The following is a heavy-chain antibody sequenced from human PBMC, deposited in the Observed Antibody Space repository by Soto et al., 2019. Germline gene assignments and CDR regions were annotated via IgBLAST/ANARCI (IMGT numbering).Heavy chain of an antibody. CDR1: GFTFSGYS. D-gene: IGHD2-8*01. CDR2: ISGPSIYI. V-gene: IGHV3-21*01. J-gene: IGHJ6*02. Sequence: EVQLVESGGGLVKPGGSLRLSCVASGFTFSGYSINWVRQAPGKGLEWVSYISGPSIYIYYADSVKGRFTISRDNAKSXXXXXXXXXXXXXTAVXXXXXXFRNGFNVWGQGTTVSVSS. CDR3: XXXFRNGFNV.